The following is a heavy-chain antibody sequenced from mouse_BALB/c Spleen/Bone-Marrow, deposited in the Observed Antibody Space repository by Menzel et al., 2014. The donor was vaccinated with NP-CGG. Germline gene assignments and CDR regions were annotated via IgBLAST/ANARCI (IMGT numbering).Heavy chain of an antibody. D-gene: IGHD1-1*01. CDR1: GFNIKDTY. V-gene: IGHV14-3*02. CDR3: ASYLYGSSGFAY. J-gene: IGHJ3*01. Sequence: VQLKESGAELVKPGASVKLSCTASGFNIKDTYMHWVKQRPEQGLEWIGRIDPANGNTKYDPKFQGQATITADTSSNTAYLHISRLTSEATAVYYCASYLYGSSGFAYWGQGTLVTVSA. CDR2: IDPANGNT.